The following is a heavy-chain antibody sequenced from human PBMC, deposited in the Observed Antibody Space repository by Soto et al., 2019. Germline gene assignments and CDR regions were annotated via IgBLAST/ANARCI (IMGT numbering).Heavy chain of an antibody. CDR2: INAGNGNT. V-gene: IGHV1-3*01. D-gene: IGHD6-19*01. CDR3: ARPQYSSGWYTWFDP. J-gene: IGHJ5*02. CDR1: GYTFTSYA. Sequence: ASVKVSCKASGYTFTSYAMHWVRQAPGQRLEWMGWINAGNGNTKYSQKFQGRVTITRDTSASTAYMELSSLRSEDTAVYYCARPQYSSGWYTWFDPWGQGTLVTVSS.